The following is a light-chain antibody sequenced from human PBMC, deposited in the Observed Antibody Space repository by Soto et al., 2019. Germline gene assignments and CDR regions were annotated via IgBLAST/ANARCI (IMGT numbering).Light chain of an antibody. CDR2: GVS. V-gene: IGKV3D-15*01. CDR1: QSVSSK. J-gene: IGKJ5*01. Sequence: EIVMTQSPATLSVSPGERATLSCRASQSVSSKLAWFQQKPGQAPSLLIYGVSTRATGIPDRFSGSGSGTHFTLTISRLEPGDFAVYYCQHFGGTTFTFGQGTRLEIK. CDR3: QHFGGTTFT.